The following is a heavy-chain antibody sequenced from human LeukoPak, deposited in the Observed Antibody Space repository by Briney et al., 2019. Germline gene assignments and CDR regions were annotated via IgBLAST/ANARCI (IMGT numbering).Heavy chain of an antibody. J-gene: IGHJ6*02. CDR1: GFTFSSYA. CDR2: ISYDGSNK. CDR3: ASGAWYYDFWSGLDV. V-gene: IGHV3-30-3*01. Sequence: GRSLRLSCAASGFTFSSYAMHWVRQAPGKGLEWVAVISYDGSNKYYADSVKGRFTISRDNSKNTLYLQMNSLRAEDTAVYYCASGAWYYDFWSGLDVWSQGTTVTVSS. D-gene: IGHD3-3*01.